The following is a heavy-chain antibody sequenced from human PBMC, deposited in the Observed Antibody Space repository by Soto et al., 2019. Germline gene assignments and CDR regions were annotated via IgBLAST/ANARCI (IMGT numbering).Heavy chain of an antibody. V-gene: IGHV2-5*02. CDR2: IYWDDDK. D-gene: IGHD5-18*01. Sequence: QITLKESGPTLVKPTQTLTLTCTFSGFSLSTSGVGVGWIRQPPGKALEWLALIYWDDDKRYSPSLKSRLTIXKXXSKNQVVLTMTNMDPVDTATYYCAHSVELWATVDYWGQGTLVTVSS. CDR3: AHSVELWATVDY. CDR1: GFSLSTSGVG. J-gene: IGHJ4*02.